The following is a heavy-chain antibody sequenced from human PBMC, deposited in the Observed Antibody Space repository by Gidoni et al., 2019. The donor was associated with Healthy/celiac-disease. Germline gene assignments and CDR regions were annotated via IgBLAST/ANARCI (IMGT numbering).Heavy chain of an antibody. CDR1: GGSFSGYY. J-gene: IGHJ4*02. CDR3: ARGAKYSSGWYGVY. V-gene: IGHV4-34*01. D-gene: IGHD6-19*01. Sequence: QVQLQQWGAGLLKPSETLSLTCAVYGGSFSGYYWSWIRQPPGKGLEWIGEINHSGSTNYNPSLKSRVTISVDTSKNQFSLKLSSVTAADTAVYYCARGAKYSSGWYGVYWGQGTLVTVSS. CDR2: INHSGST.